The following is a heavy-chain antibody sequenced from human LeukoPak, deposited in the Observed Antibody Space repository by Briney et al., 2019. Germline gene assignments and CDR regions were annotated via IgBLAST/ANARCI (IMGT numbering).Heavy chain of an antibody. Sequence: GGSLRLSCAASGFTFSNYGMYWVRQAPGKGLEWVSYISSSSSYTNYADSVKGRFTISRDNAKNSLYLQMNSLRAEDTAVYYCAREGYYYDSSGYMKGYYFDYWGQGTLVTVSS. V-gene: IGHV3-21*05. J-gene: IGHJ4*02. D-gene: IGHD3-22*01. CDR3: AREGYYYDSSGYMKGYYFDY. CDR1: GFTFSNYG. CDR2: ISSSSSYT.